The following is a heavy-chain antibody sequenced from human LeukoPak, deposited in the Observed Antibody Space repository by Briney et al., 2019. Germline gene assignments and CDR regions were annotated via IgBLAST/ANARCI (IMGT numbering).Heavy chain of an antibody. Sequence: ASVKVSCKASGYTFTGYYMHWVRQAPGQGLEWMGWINPNSGGTNYAQKFQGRVTMTRDTSISTAYMELSRLRSDDTAVYYCARVADGAQFSYFDYWGQGTLVTVSS. D-gene: IGHD4/OR15-4a*01. CDR3: ARVADGAQFSYFDY. J-gene: IGHJ4*02. CDR1: GYTFTGYY. V-gene: IGHV1-2*02. CDR2: INPNSGGT.